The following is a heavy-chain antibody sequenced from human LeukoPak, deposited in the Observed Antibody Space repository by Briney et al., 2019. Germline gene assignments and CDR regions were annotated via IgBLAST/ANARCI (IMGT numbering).Heavy chain of an antibody. V-gene: IGHV4-59*01. D-gene: IGHD6-19*01. CDR1: GGSISSYY. Sequence: SETLSLTCTVSGGSISSYYWSWIRQPPGKGLEWVRYIYYSGSTNYNPSLQSRVTISVDTSNNQFSLKLSSVPAADTAVYYCALLAVAGTRGGYYYYGMDVWGKGTTVTVSS. CDR2: IYYSGST. CDR3: ALLAVAGTRGGYYYYGMDV. J-gene: IGHJ6*04.